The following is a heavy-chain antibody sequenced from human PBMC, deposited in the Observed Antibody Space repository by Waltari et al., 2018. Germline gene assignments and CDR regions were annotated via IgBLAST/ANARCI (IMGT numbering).Heavy chain of an antibody. CDR2: IYSGGST. V-gene: IGHV3-53*01. CDR1: GFAVSSNY. Sequence: EVQLVESGGGLIQPGGSLRLSCAASGFAVSSNYMSWVRRAPGKGLEWVSVIYSGGSTYYADSVKGRFTISRDNSKNTLYLQMNSLRAEDTAVYYCARVLTTVTSRAFDYWGQGTLVTVSS. D-gene: IGHD4-4*01. CDR3: ARVLTTVTSRAFDY. J-gene: IGHJ4*02.